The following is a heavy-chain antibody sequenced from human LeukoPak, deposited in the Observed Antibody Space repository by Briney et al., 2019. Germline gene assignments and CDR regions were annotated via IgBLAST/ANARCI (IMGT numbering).Heavy chain of an antibody. D-gene: IGHD2-8*01. V-gene: IGHV4-4*07. CDR1: GGSISSYY. Sequence: SETLSLTCTVSGGSISSYYWSWIRQPAGKGLEWIGRIYSSGSTNYNPSLKSRVTVSVDTSKNQFSLKLSSVTAADTAVYYCSRENGAFSPFGYWGQGTLVTVPS. CDR3: SRENGAFSPFGY. CDR2: IYSSGST. J-gene: IGHJ4*02.